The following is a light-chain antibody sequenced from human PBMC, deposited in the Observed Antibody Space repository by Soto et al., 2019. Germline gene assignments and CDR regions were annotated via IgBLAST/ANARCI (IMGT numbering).Light chain of an antibody. V-gene: IGLV2-11*01. Sequence: QSALTQPRSVSGSPGQSVTISCTGTSSDVGGYNFVSWYQQHPGKAPKLMIYDVSKRPSGVPDRFSGSKSANTASLTISGLQAEVEADYYCCSYAGSYTWVFGTGTKVTVL. CDR1: SSDVGGYNF. J-gene: IGLJ1*01. CDR2: DVS. CDR3: CSYAGSYTWV.